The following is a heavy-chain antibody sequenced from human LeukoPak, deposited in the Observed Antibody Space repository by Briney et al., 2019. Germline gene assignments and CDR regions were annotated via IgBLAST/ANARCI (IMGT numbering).Heavy chain of an antibody. CDR3: ARDRVGYCSSTSCYTRSHAFDI. J-gene: IGHJ3*02. V-gene: IGHV4-34*01. CDR2: INHSGST. D-gene: IGHD2-2*02. CDR1: GGSISGYY. Sequence: SETLSLTCTVSGGSISGYYWSWIRQPPGKGLEWIGEINHSGSTNYNPSLKSRVTISVDTSKNQFSLKLSSVTAADTAVYYCARDRVGYCSSTSCYTRSHAFDIWGQGTMVTVSS.